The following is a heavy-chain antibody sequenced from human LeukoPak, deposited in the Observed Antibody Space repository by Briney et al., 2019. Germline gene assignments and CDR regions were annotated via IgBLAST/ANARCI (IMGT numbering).Heavy chain of an antibody. J-gene: IGHJ4*02. CDR1: GGSFSGYY. D-gene: IGHD6-13*01. CDR3: ARGLPHSSPRVIGSPPGGNY. V-gene: IGHV4-34*01. Sequence: SETLSLTCAVYGGSFSGYYWSWIRQPPGKGLEWIGEINHSGSTNYNPSLKSRVTISVDTSKNQFSLKLSSVTAADTAVYYCARGLPHSSPRVIGSPPGGNYWGQGTLVTVSS. CDR2: INHSGST.